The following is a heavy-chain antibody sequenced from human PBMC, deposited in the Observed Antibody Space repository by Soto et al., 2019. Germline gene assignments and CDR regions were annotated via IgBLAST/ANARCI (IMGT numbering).Heavy chain of an antibody. V-gene: IGHV3-15*07. Sequence: PGGSLRLSCAASGLTFNNAWMNWVRQAPGKGLEWVGRIKSKNDGGATEYSAPVKDRFTISRDDSKNTPYLQMNSLKTEDTAVYYCTTDAQWGIWGQGTMVTVSS. CDR3: TTDAQWGI. CDR1: GLTFNNAW. D-gene: IGHD2-8*01. J-gene: IGHJ3*02. CDR2: IKSKNDGGAT.